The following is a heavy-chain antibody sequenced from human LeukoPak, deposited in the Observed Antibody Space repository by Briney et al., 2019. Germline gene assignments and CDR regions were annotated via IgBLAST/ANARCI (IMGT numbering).Heavy chain of an antibody. CDR1: GGSISSSGYY. J-gene: IGHJ4*02. V-gene: IGHV4-39*07. D-gene: IGHD6-13*01. Sequence: SETLSLTYTVSGGSISSSGYYWGWIRQPPGNGLEWIGSIYSSGSTYYHPSLKSRVTISVDTSKNQFSLMLSSVTAADTAVYYCARAGQQLGHFDYWGQGTLVTVSS. CDR2: IYSSGST. CDR3: ARAGQQLGHFDY.